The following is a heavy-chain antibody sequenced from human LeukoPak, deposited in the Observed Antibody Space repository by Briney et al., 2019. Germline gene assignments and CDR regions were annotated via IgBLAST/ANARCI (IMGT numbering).Heavy chain of an antibody. CDR2: SESKVDGGTP. J-gene: IGHJ4*02. V-gene: IGHV3-15*04. CDR1: GFTFSSYS. Sequence: GGSLRLSCAASGFTFSSYSMNWVRQAPGKGLEWVGHSESKVDGGTPDYAAPVKGRFIISRDDSRSTLYLQMNSLKTEDTAVYYCTTHRDYSSGFNFDYWGQGALVTVSS. D-gene: IGHD6-19*01. CDR3: TTHRDYSSGFNFDY.